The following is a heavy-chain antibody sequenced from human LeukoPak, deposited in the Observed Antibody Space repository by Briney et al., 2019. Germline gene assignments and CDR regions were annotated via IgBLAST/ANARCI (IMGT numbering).Heavy chain of an antibody. CDR3: ARRADYYDFWSGYYTAPNFDY. CDR1: GGSISSSSYY. CDR2: IYYSGST. Sequence: SETLSLTCTVSGGSISSSSYYWGWIRQPPGKGLGWIGSIYYSGSTYYNPSLKSRVTISVDTSKNQFSLKLSSVTAADTAVYYCARRADYYDFWSGYYTAPNFDYWGQGTLVTVSS. D-gene: IGHD3-3*01. V-gene: IGHV4-39*01. J-gene: IGHJ4*02.